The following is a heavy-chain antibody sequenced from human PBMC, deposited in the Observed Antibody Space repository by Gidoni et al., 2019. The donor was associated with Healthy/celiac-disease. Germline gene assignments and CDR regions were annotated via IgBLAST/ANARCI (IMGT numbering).Heavy chain of an antibody. D-gene: IGHD5-12*01. J-gene: IGHJ1*01. CDR3: AGDTAATTGFQH. Sequence: QVQPVQSGAEVKKPRSSVTVPCKASGGTSSSYAISWVRQAPGQGLEWMGGIIPIFGTANYAQKVKGRVAITADESTRTAYMELGSVRSEDTAVYYCAGDTAATTGFQHWGQGTLVTVSS. V-gene: IGHV1-69*01. CDR1: GGTSSSYA. CDR2: IIPIFGTA.